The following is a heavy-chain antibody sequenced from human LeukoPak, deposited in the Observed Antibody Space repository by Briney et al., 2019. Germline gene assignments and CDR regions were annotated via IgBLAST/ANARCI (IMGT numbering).Heavy chain of an antibody. Sequence: RASVKVSCKASGGTFSSYAISWVRQAPGQGLEWMGGINPIFGTANYAQKFQGRVTITADESTSTAYMELSSLRSEDTAVYYCARGYYDSSGYPYYFDYWGQGTLVTVSS. V-gene: IGHV1-69*13. CDR3: ARGYYDSSGYPYYFDY. J-gene: IGHJ4*02. CDR2: INPIFGTA. D-gene: IGHD3-22*01. CDR1: GGTFSSYA.